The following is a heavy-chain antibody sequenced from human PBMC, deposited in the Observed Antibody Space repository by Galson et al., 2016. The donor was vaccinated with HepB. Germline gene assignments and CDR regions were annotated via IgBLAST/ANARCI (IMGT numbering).Heavy chain of an antibody. CDR1: GGTFSGYP. CDR3: ARIRGQYLAVHHAGFDF. J-gene: IGHJ3*01. Sequence: SVKVSCKASGGTFSGYPISWVRQAPGQGLEWMGGIIPIFGKADYPQKFQGRVTITADDSTGTAYMEVGSLRPDDTAVYYCARIRGQYLAVHHAGFDFWGQGTLVIVSA. CDR2: IIPIFGKA. V-gene: IGHV1-69*13. D-gene: IGHD2/OR15-2a*01.